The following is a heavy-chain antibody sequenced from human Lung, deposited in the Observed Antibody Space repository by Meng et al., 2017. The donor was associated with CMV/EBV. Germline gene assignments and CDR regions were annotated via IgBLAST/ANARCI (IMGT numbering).Heavy chain of an antibody. CDR2: ISYSGNT. V-gene: IGHV4-39*07. CDR1: GTSIRSSTYY. J-gene: IGHJ6*04. D-gene: IGHD4-11*01. CDR3: AREGGKGDYRDYRMYYGMDV. Sequence: SETLSLXCSLSGTSIRSSTYYWGWIRQPPGKGLEWIGSISYSGNTYYNPSLKSPVTISVDTSKNQFSLRLSSVTAADTAVYYCAREGGKGDYRDYRMYYGMDVWGKGTXVNGAS.